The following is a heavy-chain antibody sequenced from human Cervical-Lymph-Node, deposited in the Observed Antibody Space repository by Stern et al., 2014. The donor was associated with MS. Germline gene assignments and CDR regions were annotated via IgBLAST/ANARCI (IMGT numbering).Heavy chain of an antibody. J-gene: IGHJ5*02. Sequence: QVQLVQSGGGVVQPGRSLRLSCAASGFTFSAHGMHWVRQAPGQGLAWVAVISYDGRNRQYGDSAKGRFTISRDNAKKTLYLQMNSLRSEDTAVYYCAKVGTAYSSGAIDPWGQGTLVTVSS. CDR3: AKVGTAYSSGAIDP. CDR2: ISYDGRNR. V-gene: IGHV3-30*18. CDR1: GFTFSAHG. D-gene: IGHD3/OR15-3a*01.